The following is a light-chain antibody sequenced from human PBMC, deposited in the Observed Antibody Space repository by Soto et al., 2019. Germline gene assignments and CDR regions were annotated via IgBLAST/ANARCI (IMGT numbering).Light chain of an antibody. CDR2: DVS. CDR1: SSDVGGYNR. Sequence: QSVLTQPPSVSGSPVQSVTISCTGTSSDVGGYNRVSWYQQPPGKAPKFLIYDVSNRPSGGSTRFSGSKSGNTASLTISGLQAEDEADYYCTSYATGSAYVFGPGTKVTVL. V-gene: IGLV2-18*02. CDR3: TSYATGSAYV. J-gene: IGLJ1*01.